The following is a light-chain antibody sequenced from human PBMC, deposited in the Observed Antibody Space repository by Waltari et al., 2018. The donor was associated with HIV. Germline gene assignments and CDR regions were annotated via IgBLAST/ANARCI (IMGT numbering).Light chain of an antibody. J-gene: IGKJ3*01. CDR2: DAS. V-gene: IGKV1-33*01. Sequence: DIQMTQSPSSLSASVRDRVTITCQATQDIGYYLNWYQQKPGEAPRLLIYDASRLRPGVPSRFSGGGSRTDFTLTISSLQPEDIATYYCQQYHSQFTFGPGTKVHIK. CDR3: QQYHSQFT. CDR1: QDIGYY.